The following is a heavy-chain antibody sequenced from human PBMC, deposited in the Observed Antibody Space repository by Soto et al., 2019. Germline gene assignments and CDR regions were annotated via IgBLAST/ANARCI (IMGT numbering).Heavy chain of an antibody. CDR2: IWYDGSNK. CDR3: ARGAELLSV. CDR1: GFTFSSYG. D-gene: IGHD1-7*01. J-gene: IGHJ4*02. Sequence: QVQLVESGGGVVQPGRSLRLSCAASGFTFSSYGMHWVRQAPGKGLEWVAVIWYDGSNKYYADSVKGRFTISRDNSKNTLYLQMNSLRAEDTAVYYCARGAELLSVWGQGTLVTVSS. V-gene: IGHV3-33*01.